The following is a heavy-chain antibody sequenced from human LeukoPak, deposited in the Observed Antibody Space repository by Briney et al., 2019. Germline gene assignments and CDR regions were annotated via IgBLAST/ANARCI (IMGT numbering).Heavy chain of an antibody. J-gene: IGHJ4*02. Sequence: ASVKVSCKASGYTFTSYGISWVRQAPGQGLEWMGWISAYNGNTNYAQKLQGRVTMTTDTSTSTAYMELRSLRSDDTAVYYCARDVGGYSSGWTLSDYWGQGTLVTVSS. D-gene: IGHD6-19*01. CDR1: GYTFTSYG. CDR3: ARDVGGYSSGWTLSDY. CDR2: ISAYNGNT. V-gene: IGHV1-18*01.